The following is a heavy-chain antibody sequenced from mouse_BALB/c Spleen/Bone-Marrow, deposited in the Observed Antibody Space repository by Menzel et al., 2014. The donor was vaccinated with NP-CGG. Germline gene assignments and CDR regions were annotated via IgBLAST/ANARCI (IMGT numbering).Heavy chain of an antibody. CDR3: ANDWFAY. CDR2: IDPANGNT. CDR1: GFNIKDTY. J-gene: IGHJ3*01. Sequence: EVQLQQSGAELVKPGASVKLSCTASGFNIKDTYMHWVKQRPEQGLEWIARIDPANGNTKYDPKFQGKATITADTSSNTAHLHLSSLTSEDTAVYYCANDWFAYWGQGTLVTVSA. D-gene: IGHD2-3*01. V-gene: IGHV14-3*02.